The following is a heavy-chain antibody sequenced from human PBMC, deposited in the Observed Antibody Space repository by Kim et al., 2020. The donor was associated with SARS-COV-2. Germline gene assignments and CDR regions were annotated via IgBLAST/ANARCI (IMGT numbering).Heavy chain of an antibody. CDR3: TRRYGDYVHYYYGMDV. Sequence: GGSLRLSCAASGFTFSSYSMNWVRQAPGKGLEWVSYISSSSSTIYYADSVKGRFTISRDNAKNSLYLQMNSLRAEDTAVYYCTRRYGDYVHYYYGMDVWGQGTTGTVSS. D-gene: IGHD4-17*01. CDR2: ISSSSSTI. J-gene: IGHJ6*02. CDR1: GFTFSSYS. V-gene: IGHV3-48*04.